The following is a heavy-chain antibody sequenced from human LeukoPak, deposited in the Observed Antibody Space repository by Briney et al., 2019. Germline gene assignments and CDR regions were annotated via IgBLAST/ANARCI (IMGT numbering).Heavy chain of an antibody. D-gene: IGHD1-1*01. CDR2: IYYSGST. CDR3: VARNGDYSYMDV. Sequence: SSETLSLTCTVSGGSISSSGYYWGWIRQPPGKGLEWIASIYYSGSTYYNPSLRSRVTISVDTSKNQFSLKLSSVTAADTAVYYCVARNGDYSYMDVWGKGTTVTVSS. CDR1: GGSISSSGYY. J-gene: IGHJ6*03. V-gene: IGHV4-39*01.